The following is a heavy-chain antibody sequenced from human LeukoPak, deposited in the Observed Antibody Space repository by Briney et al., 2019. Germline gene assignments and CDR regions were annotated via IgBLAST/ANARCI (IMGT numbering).Heavy chain of an antibody. Sequence: ASVKVSCKASGYTFSGYYIHWVRQAPGQGLEWMGWINPNTGGTKYAQRFQGRVTMTRDTSISTAYMELSRLRSDDTAVYYCARDHDYGDYEGYWGQGTLVTVSS. V-gene: IGHV1-2*02. J-gene: IGHJ4*02. CDR1: GYTFSGYY. CDR2: INPNTGGT. CDR3: ARDHDYGDYEGY. D-gene: IGHD4-17*01.